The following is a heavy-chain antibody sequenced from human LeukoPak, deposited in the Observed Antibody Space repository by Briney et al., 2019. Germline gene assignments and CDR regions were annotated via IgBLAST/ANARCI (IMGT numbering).Heavy chain of an antibody. Sequence: GGSLRLSCAVSGFTFSSYWMTWVRQAPGKGLEWVAKIKEDGSEKYYVDSVKGRFTVSRDNVKNSLFLQMNILRAEDTADYYCARLHSAIYYGDAFDIWGQGTMVTVSS. J-gene: IGHJ3*02. CDR3: ARLHSAIYYGDAFDI. D-gene: IGHD1-26*01. V-gene: IGHV3-7*03. CDR2: IKEDGSEK. CDR1: GFTFSSYW.